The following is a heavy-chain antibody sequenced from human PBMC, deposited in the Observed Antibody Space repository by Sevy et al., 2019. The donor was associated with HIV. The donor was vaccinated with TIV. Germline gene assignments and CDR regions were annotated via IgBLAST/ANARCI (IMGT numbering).Heavy chain of an antibody. Sequence: GGSLRLPCAASVFPFSSYTIPWAPRAPGRGLEWVADISYEERNKYYGDSVKGRFTISRDNSKNTPYLQVNSLRAEDAAVYYCAREDCRGGSCYGGTDYWGQGTLVTVSS. D-gene: IGHD2-15*01. CDR2: ISYEERNK. CDR3: AREDCRGGSCYGGTDY. J-gene: IGHJ4*02. CDR1: VFPFSSYT. V-gene: IGHV3-30*04.